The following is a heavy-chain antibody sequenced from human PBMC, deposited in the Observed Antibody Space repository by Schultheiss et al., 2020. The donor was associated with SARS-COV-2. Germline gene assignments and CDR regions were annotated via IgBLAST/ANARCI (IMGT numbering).Heavy chain of an antibody. J-gene: IGHJ2*01. CDR1: GGSISSGDYY. CDR3: ARAPSGL. V-gene: IGHV4-30-4*08. CDR2: INHSGST. Sequence: SETLSLTCTVSGGSISSGDYYWSWIRQPPGKGLEWIGEINHSGSTNYNPSLKSRVTISVDKSKNQFSLKLSSVTAADTAVYYCARAPSGLWGRGTLVTVSS.